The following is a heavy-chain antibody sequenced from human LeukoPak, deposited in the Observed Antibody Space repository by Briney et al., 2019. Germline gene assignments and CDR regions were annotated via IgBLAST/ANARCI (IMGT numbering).Heavy chain of an antibody. D-gene: IGHD6-13*01. V-gene: IGHV4-34*01. CDR3: ARDHVSSWYGYYFDY. J-gene: IGHJ4*02. CDR1: GGSFSGYY. Sequence: SETLSLTCAVYGGSFSGYYWSWIRQPPGKGLEWIGEINHSGSTNYNPSLKSRVTISVDTSKNQFSLKLSSVTAADTAVYYCARDHVSSWYGYYFDYWGQGTLVTVSS. CDR2: INHSGST.